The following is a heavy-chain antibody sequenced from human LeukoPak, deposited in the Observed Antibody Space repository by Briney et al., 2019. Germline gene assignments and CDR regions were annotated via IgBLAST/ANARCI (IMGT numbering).Heavy chain of an antibody. D-gene: IGHD4-23*01. CDR3: ARGGNALDY. CDR1: VGCISTYY. J-gene: IGHJ4*02. V-gene: IGHV4-59*01. CDR2: FYYTGST. Sequence: PSETLSLTRPLSVGCISTYYWRWIRQPPGKGLDWIGSFYYTGSTNYNPSLRSRVTISLHTSKNQISLMLSSVTAGDTSVYYCARGGNALDYWGQGTLVTVSS.